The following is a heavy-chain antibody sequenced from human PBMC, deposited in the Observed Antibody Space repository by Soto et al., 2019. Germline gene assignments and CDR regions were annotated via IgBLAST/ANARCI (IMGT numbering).Heavy chain of an antibody. V-gene: IGHV1-69*08. Sequence: QVQLVQSGAEVKKPGSSVRVSCKASGTIFSSYIISGVRQAPGQGLEWMGRIIPILGETNSAQKFQDRVTLTADKSTNTAYMELNSLRLEDTAVYYCARGLGGRMDDWGQGTTVTVSS. J-gene: IGHJ6*02. CDR1: GTIFSSYI. CDR3: ARGLGGRMDD. D-gene: IGHD3-16*01. CDR2: IIPILGET.